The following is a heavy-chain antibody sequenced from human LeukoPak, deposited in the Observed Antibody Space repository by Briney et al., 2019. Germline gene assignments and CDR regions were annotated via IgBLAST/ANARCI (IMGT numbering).Heavy chain of an antibody. D-gene: IGHD6-19*01. CDR3: ARRRGSSGTIDY. CDR1: GGSISSYY. V-gene: IGHV4-59*08. Sequence: SETLSLTCTVSGGSISSYYWGWIRQPPGKGLEWIGYIYYSGNTNYNPSLKSRVTISVDTSKNQFSLKLSSVTAADTALYYCARRRGSSGTIDYWGQGTLVTVSS. CDR2: IYYSGNT. J-gene: IGHJ4*02.